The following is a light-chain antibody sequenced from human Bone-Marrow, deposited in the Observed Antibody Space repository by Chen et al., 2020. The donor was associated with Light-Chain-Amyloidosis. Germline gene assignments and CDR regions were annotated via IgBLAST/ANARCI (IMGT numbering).Light chain of an antibody. J-gene: IGKJ5*01. Sequence: DMVMTQSPLSLPVTPGEPASISCRSSQSLLHANGYNYLDWYLQKPGQSPQLLIYLGSNRASGVPDRFSGSGSGTDFTLKISRVEAEEVGVYYCMQALQSVTVGQGTRLEI. CDR3: MQALQSVT. V-gene: IGKV2-28*01. CDR2: LGS. CDR1: QSLLHANGYNY.